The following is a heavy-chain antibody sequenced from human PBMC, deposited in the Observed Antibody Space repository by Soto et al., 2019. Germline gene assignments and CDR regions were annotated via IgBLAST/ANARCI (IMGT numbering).Heavy chain of an antibody. Sequence: VQMLESGGGLVQPGGSLRLSCAASGFICSSYDMSWVRQAPGKGLEWVSTILVGGSTHYEDSVKGRFTISRDGSKNTVYLQMHSLTAGDTAVYYCAKATATSGGAFDICGQGTMVTVSS. D-gene: IGHD1-1*01. CDR1: GFICSSYD. J-gene: IGHJ3*02. CDR3: AKATATSGGAFDI. CDR2: ILVGGST. V-gene: IGHV3-23*01.